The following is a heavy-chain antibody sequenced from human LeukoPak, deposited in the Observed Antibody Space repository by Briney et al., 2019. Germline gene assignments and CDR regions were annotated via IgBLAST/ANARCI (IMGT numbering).Heavy chain of an antibody. CDR1: GFTFSSYS. CDR3: ARDSSMVRGGGYFDY. CDR2: ISSSSSYI. D-gene: IGHD3-10*01. Sequence: PGGSLRLSCAASGFTFSSYSMNWVRQAPGKGLEWVSSISSSSSYIYYADSVKGRFTISRDNAKNSLYLQMNSLRAEDTAVYYCARDSSMVRGGGYFDYWGQGTLVTVSS. V-gene: IGHV3-21*01. J-gene: IGHJ4*02.